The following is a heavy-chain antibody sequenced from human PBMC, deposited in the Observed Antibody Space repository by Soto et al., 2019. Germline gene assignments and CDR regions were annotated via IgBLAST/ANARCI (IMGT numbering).Heavy chain of an antibody. CDR1: GFTFSNYA. D-gene: IGHD3-10*01. CDR3: AKRAFYGSGIPNYYGMDV. J-gene: IGHJ6*02. Sequence: EVHLLESGGGLVQPGGSLRLSCAASGFTFSNYAMTWVRQAPGKGLEWVSVISGTGGGTNNADSAKGRFTTSRDNSKNTVDLQMNSLRAEDTAVYYCAKRAFYGSGIPNYYGMDVWGQGTAVTVSS. CDR2: ISGTGGGT. V-gene: IGHV3-23*01.